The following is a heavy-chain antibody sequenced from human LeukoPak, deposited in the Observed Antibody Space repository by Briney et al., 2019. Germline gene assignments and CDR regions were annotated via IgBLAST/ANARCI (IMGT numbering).Heavy chain of an antibody. CDR2: INPSGGNT. J-gene: IGHJ5*02. Sequence: ASVKVSCKASGYTFTGYYMHWVRQAPGQGLEWGGIINPSGGNTNYAQKFQGRVTMTRDMSTSTVYMELSSLRSEDTAMYYCARALPHRRLMDTTMEQRWFDPWGQGTLVTVSS. D-gene: IGHD5-18*01. CDR3: ARALPHRRLMDTTMEQRWFDP. V-gene: IGHV1-46*01. CDR1: GYTFTGYY.